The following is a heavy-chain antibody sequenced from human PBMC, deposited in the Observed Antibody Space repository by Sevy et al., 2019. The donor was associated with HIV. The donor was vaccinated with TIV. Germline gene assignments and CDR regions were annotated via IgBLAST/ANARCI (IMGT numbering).Heavy chain of an antibody. D-gene: IGHD4-17*01. J-gene: IGHJ6*02. V-gene: IGHV3-30*03. CDR3: AHSSGLYGYYYGMDV. Sequence: GGSLRLSCAASGVTFSSYGIHWVRQAPGKGLEWVAVISYDGSKKNQAESMKGRFTISRDNSKNTLYLEMSSLRPEDTAVYYCAHSSGLYGYYYGMDVWGQGTTVTVSS. CDR2: ISYDGSKK. CDR1: GVTFSSYG.